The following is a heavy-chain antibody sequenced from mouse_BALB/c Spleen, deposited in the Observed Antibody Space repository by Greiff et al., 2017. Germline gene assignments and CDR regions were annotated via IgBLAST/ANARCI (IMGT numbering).Heavy chain of an antibody. CDR3: TIPGSSYDGFAY. D-gene: IGHD1-1*01. V-gene: IGHV1S22*01. CDR2: IYPGSGST. CDR1: GYTFTSYW. Sequence: LQQPGSELVRPGASVKLSCKASGYTFTSYWMHWVKQRPGQGLEWIGNIYPGSGSTNYDEKFKSKATLTVDTSSSTAYMHLSSLTSEDSAVYYCTIPGSSYDGFAYWGQGTLVTVSA. J-gene: IGHJ3*01.